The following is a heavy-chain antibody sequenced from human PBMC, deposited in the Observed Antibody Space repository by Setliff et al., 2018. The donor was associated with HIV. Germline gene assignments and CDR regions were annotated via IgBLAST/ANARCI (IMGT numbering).Heavy chain of an antibody. CDR2: ISGSGGST. V-gene: IGHV3-23*01. D-gene: IGHD5-18*01. CDR1: GFTVSSNY. J-gene: IGHJ5*02. CDR3: ARDGRYSFGYNWFDP. Sequence: GGSLRLSCAASGFTVSSNYMGWVRQAPGKGLERVSSISGSGGSTYYADSVKGRFSLSRDNSKNTLYLQMNSLRAEDTAVYYCARDGRYSFGYNWFDPWGQGTLVTVSS.